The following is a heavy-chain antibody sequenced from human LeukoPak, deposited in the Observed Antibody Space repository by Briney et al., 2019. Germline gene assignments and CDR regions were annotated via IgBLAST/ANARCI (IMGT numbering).Heavy chain of an antibody. CDR2: ISYDGSNK. D-gene: IGHD2-2*01. J-gene: IGHJ6*04. Sequence: PGGSLRLSCAAPGFTFSSYGMHWVRQAPGKGLEWVTVISYDGSNKYYADSVKGRFTISRDNSKNTLYLQMNCLRAEDTAVYYCAKLGYCSSTSCYGWDMDVWGKGTTVTVSS. V-gene: IGHV3-30*18. CDR1: GFTFSSYG. CDR3: AKLGYCSSTSCYGWDMDV.